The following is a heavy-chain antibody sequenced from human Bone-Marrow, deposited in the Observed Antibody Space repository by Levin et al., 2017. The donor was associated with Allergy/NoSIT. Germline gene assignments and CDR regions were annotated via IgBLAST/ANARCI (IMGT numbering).Heavy chain of an antibody. J-gene: IGHJ4*02. CDR1: GFTFSSYA. D-gene: IGHD4-17*01. Sequence: GGSLRLSCAASGFTFSSYAMSWVRQAPGKGLEWVSAISGGGRSTYYADSVKGRFTIFRDNSKNTLYMQMNSLRGEDTAVYFCAKDGAVTLGDMDYWGQGTLVTVSS. CDR2: ISGGGRST. CDR3: AKDGAVTLGDMDY. V-gene: IGHV3-23*01.